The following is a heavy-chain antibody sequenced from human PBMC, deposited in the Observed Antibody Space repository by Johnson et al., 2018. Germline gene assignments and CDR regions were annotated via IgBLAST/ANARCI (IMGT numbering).Heavy chain of an antibody. CDR2: IRSKAYGGTT. Sequence: VQLVESGGGVVQPGRSLRLSCTASGFTFGDYAMSWFRQAPGKGLEWVGFIRSKAYGGTTEYAASVKGRFTISRDDSKSIAYLQMNSLKTEEPAVYYCTRDRGYYYDGSGRDAFDSWGQGTMVTVSS. D-gene: IGHD3-22*01. CDR1: GFTFGDYA. V-gene: IGHV3-49*03. J-gene: IGHJ3*02. CDR3: TRDRGYYYDGSGRDAFDS.